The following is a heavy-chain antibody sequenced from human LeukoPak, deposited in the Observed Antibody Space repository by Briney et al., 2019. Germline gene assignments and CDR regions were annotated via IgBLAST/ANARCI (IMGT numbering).Heavy chain of an antibody. V-gene: IGHV3-23*01. CDR2: ISGSGGDT. CDR1: GFTFSSYA. Sequence: PGGSLRLSCAASGFTFSSYAMSWVRQAPGKVLEWVSTISGSGGDTYYADSVKGRFTISRDNSKNTLYLQMNSLRAEDTAVYYCAKDSDRDYDILTGYYSAEYFQHWGQGTLVTVSS. D-gene: IGHD3-9*01. CDR3: AKDSDRDYDILTGYYSAEYFQH. J-gene: IGHJ1*01.